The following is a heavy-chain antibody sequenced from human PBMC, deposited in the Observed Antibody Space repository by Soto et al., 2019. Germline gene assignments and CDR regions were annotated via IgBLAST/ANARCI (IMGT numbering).Heavy chain of an antibody. CDR1: GFTFDDYA. Sequence: GGSLSLSCAASGFTFDDYAMHWVRQAPGKGLEWVSGISWNSGNIGYADSVKGRFSISRDNAKNSLYLQMNSLRTEDTALYYCACLAATAADADYWGQGTLVTVSS. CDR2: ISWNSGNI. V-gene: IGHV3-9*01. D-gene: IGHD6-13*01. CDR3: ACLAATAADADY. J-gene: IGHJ4*02.